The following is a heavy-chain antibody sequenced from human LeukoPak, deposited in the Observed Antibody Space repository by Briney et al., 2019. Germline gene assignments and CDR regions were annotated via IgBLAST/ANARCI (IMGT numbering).Heavy chain of an antibody. D-gene: IGHD3-22*01. CDR3: TRDHDYDSSGYYYHWFDP. Sequence: GASVKVSCKASGYTFTGYYMHWVRQAPGQGLEWMGWINPNSGGTNYAQKFQGRVTMTRDTSISTAYMELSRLRSDDTAVYYCTRDHDYDSSGYYYHWFDPWGQGTLVTVSS. J-gene: IGHJ5*02. CDR1: GYTFTGYY. CDR2: INPNSGGT. V-gene: IGHV1-2*02.